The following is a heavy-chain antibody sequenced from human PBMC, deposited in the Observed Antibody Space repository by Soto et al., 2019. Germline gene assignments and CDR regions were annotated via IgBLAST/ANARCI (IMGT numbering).Heavy chain of an antibody. V-gene: IGHV4-34*01. CDR1: GGSFSGYY. J-gene: IGHJ6*02. D-gene: IGHD3-10*01. CDR2: INHSGST. Sequence: QVQLQQWGAGLLKPSETLSLTCAVYGGSFSGYYWSWIRQPPGKGLEWIGEINHSGSTNYNPSLKSRVTISVDTSKNQFSLKLSSVNAADTAVYYCARAGGYGMDVWGQGTTVTVSS. CDR3: ARAGGYGMDV.